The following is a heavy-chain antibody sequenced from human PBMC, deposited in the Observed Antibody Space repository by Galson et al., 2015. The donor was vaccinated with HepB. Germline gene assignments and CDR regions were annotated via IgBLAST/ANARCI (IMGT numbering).Heavy chain of an antibody. V-gene: IGHV3-30*09. D-gene: IGHD6-19*01. CDR3: ARPMYISGATWYYYYGMDV. CDR1: GFTFTNYA. Sequence: LRLSCAASGFTFTNYAMHWVRQAPGKGLEWVAIISYDGSNTYSADSVKGRFAISRDNSKNTLYLQMNSLRVEDTAVYYCARPMYISGATWYYYYGMDVWGQGTTVTVSS. J-gene: IGHJ6*02. CDR2: ISYDGSNT.